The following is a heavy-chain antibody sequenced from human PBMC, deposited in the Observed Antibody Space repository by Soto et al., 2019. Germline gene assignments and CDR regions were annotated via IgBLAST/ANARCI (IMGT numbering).Heavy chain of an antibody. V-gene: IGHV4-39*01. D-gene: IGHD6-19*01. J-gene: IGHJ4*02. Sequence: QLQLQESGPGLVKPSETLSLTCIVSGGSITRNNHYWGWIRQSPGKGLEWIGSILYSGSTNYNTSLKCQVTLSVETSKNLFSLKISSVTAADTAVYYCARLGSSGWYQGSYFDYRGQGTLVTVSA. CDR3: ARLGSSGWYQGSYFDY. CDR2: ILYSGST. CDR1: GGSITRNNHY.